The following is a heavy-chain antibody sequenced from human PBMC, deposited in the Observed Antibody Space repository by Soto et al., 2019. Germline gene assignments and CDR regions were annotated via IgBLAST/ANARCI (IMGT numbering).Heavy chain of an antibody. CDR3: ARKGYYYDSSGYYREGYYFDY. V-gene: IGHV3-7*04. J-gene: IGHJ4*02. CDR1: GFTFSSYW. Sequence: EVQLVESGGGLVQPGGSLRLSCAASGFTFSSYWMSWVRQAPGKGLEWVANIKQDGSEKYYVDSVKGRFTISRDNAKNSLYLQMNSLRAEDTAVYYCARKGYYYDSSGYYREGYYFDYWGQGTLVTVSS. D-gene: IGHD3-22*01. CDR2: IKQDGSEK.